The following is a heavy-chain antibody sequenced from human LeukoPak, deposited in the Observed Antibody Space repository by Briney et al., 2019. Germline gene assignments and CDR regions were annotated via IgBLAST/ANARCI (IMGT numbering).Heavy chain of an antibody. V-gene: IGHV5-51*01. CDR1: GSIFINYW. CDR2: VYAGDSET. CDR3: ARLGSGYHYNHYYGLDV. Sequence: GESLQISCKGSGSIFINYWIAWVRQMPGKGLEWMGIVYAGDSETRYSPSFQGQVTMSADRSTSTAYLQWSSLTASDSAMYYCARLGSGYHYNHYYGLDVWGQGTTVTVS. J-gene: IGHJ6*02. D-gene: IGHD5-12*01.